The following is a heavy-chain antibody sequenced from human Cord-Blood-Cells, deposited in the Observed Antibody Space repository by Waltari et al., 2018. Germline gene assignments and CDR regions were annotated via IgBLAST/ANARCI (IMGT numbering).Heavy chain of an antibody. D-gene: IGHD2-15*01. CDR2: ISSSSSYI. CDR3: ARDQDWYFDL. CDR1: GFTFSSYS. V-gene: IGHV3-21*01. Sequence: EVQLVESGGGLVKPGGSLRLSCAASGFTFSSYSMNWVRQAPGKGLGWVSSISSSSSYIYYADSVKGRFTISRDNAKNSLYLQMNSLRAEDTAVYYCARDQDWYFDLWGRGTLVTVSS. J-gene: IGHJ2*01.